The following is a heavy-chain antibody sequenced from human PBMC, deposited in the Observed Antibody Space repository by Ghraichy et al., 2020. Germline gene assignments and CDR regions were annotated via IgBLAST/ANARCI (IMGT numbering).Heavy chain of an antibody. Sequence: GASLRLSCAASGFTFSSYAMHWVRQAPGKGLEWVAVISYDGSNKYYADSVKGRFTISRDNSKNTLYLQMNSLRAEDTAVYYCARDTSSILFDYWGQGTLVTVSS. CDR2: ISYDGSNK. CDR3: ARDTSSILFDY. CDR1: GFTFSSYA. J-gene: IGHJ4*02. V-gene: IGHV3-30-3*01. D-gene: IGHD2-2*01.